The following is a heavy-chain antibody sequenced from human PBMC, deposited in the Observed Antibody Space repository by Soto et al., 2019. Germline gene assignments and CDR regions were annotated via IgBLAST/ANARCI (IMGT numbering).Heavy chain of an antibody. CDR2: FHYTGKT. J-gene: IGHJ4*02. D-gene: IGHD5-12*01. CDR1: GGSISTNSYY. Sequence: QLQLQESGPGLVKPSETLSLTCTVSGGSISTNSYYWGWVRQPPGKGLEWVGSFHYTGKTYYNPSLKSRVTISADTSKNQFSLKLSSVTAADTAVYYCASQIIWLQPDYWGQGTLVTVSS. CDR3: ASQIIWLQPDY. V-gene: IGHV4-39*01.